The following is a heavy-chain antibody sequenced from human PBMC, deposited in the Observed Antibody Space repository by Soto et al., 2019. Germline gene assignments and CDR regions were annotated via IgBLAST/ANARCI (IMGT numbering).Heavy chain of an antibody. CDR1: GFTFSSYA. Sequence: GGSLILSCAASGFTFSSYAMSWGRQAPGKGLEWVSAISGSGGSTYYADSVKGRFTISRDNSKNTLYLQMNSLRAEDTAVYYCGVVPAAHYYYYGMDVWGQGNTVTV. CDR2: ISGSGGST. V-gene: IGHV3-23*01. D-gene: IGHD2-2*01. CDR3: GVVPAAHYYYYGMDV. J-gene: IGHJ6*02.